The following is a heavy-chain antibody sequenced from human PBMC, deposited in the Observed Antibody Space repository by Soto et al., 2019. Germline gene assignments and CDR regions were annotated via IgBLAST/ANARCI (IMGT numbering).Heavy chain of an antibody. J-gene: IGHJ6*02. CDR2: INAGNGNT. CDR3: ARGGREDFWSGYVSYYYYYGMDV. D-gene: IGHD3-3*01. Sequence: ASVKVSCKASGYTFTSYAMHWVRQAPGQRLEWMGWINAGNGNTKYSQKFQGRVTITRDTSASTAYMELSRLRSDDTAVYYCARGGREDFWSGYVSYYYYYGMDVWGQGTTVTVSS. CDR1: GYTFTSYA. V-gene: IGHV1-3*01.